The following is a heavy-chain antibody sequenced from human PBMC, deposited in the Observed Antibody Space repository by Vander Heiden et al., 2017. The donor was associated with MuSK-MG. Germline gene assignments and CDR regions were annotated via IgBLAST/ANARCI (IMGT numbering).Heavy chain of an antibody. J-gene: IGHJ4*02. Sequence: QVQLQESGPGLVKPSQTLSLTCTVSGDSITSDSYYWSWIRQPAGKGLEWIGRIYASGSTNYNPSLKSRVTMSVDTSKTQFSLNLSSVTAADTAVYYCARRLHCDTVSCYGFDYWGQGTLVTVSS. CDR2: IYASGST. D-gene: IGHD2-2*01. CDR3: ARRLHCDTVSCYGFDY. V-gene: IGHV4-61*02. CDR1: GDSITSDSYY.